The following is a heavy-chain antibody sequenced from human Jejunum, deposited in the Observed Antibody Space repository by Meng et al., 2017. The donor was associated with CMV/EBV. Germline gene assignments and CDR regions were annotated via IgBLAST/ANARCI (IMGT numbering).Heavy chain of an antibody. D-gene: IGHD3-16*01. Sequence: SGVTFSSHAMHWVRQAPGKGLEWVAVTSYDGNSQYYTDSVKGRFTISRDNSDNMLYLHMNSLRADDTALYYCARDGGGFNSSPFDRWGQGTLVTVSS. J-gene: IGHJ4*02. CDR1: GVTFSSHA. V-gene: IGHV3-30*04. CDR3: ARDGGGFNSSPFDR. CDR2: TSYDGNSQ.